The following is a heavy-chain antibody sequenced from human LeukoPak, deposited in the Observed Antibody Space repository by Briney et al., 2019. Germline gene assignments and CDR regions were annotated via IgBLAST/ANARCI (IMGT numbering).Heavy chain of an antibody. CDR2: ISGSGGSI. J-gene: IGHJ3*02. CDR1: GFTFSSYG. CDR3: ARAPYYYDSSGLGPSDI. Sequence: GGSLRLSCEASGFTFSSYGMSWVRQAPGKGLEWVSGISGSGGSIYYADSLKGRFTISKDNSKNTLYLQMNSLRAEDTAVYYCARAPYYYDSSGLGPSDIWGQGTMVTVSS. V-gene: IGHV3-23*01. D-gene: IGHD3-22*01.